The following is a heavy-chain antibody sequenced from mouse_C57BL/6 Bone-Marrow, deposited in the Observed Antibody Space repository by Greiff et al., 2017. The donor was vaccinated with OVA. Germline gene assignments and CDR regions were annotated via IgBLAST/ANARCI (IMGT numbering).Heavy chain of an antibody. CDR3: TYDRGWYFDV. CDR1: GFTFSNYW. V-gene: IGHV6-3*01. D-gene: IGHD2-14*01. J-gene: IGHJ1*03. Sequence: EVKVVESGGGLVQPGGSMKLSCVASGFTFSNYWMNWVRQSPEKGLEWVAQIRLKSDNYATHYAESVKGRFTISRDDSKSSVYLQMNNLRAEDTGMYYCTYDRGWYFDVWGTGTTVTVSS. CDR2: IRLKSDNYAT.